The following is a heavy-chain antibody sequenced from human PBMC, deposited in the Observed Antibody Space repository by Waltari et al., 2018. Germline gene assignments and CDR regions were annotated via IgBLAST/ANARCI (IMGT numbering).Heavy chain of an antibody. Sequence: QVQLVQSGAEVKKPGSSVKVSCKASGGTFSSYAISWVRQAPGQGLEWMGGFIPIFGTANYAQKFQGRVTITADKSTSTAYMELSSLRSEDTAVYYCARLFHSSGSLIDYWYMDVWGKGTTVTVSS. J-gene: IGHJ6*03. D-gene: IGHD3-22*01. CDR3: ARLFHSSGSLIDYWYMDV. CDR2: FIPIFGTA. V-gene: IGHV1-69*14. CDR1: GGTFSSYA.